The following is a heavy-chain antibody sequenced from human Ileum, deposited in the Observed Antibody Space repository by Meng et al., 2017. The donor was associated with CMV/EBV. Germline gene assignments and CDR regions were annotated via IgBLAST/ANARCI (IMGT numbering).Heavy chain of an antibody. J-gene: IGHJ4*02. CDR3: AHLSARRTEKFDY. CDR2: IYWDGDK. Sequence: QITLRESGPALVQPTQTLTMTCTFSGFSLTTDGMAVAWIRQPPGKALELLAVIYWDGDKRYRSSLKTRLTITKDTSKDQVLLTMTNMDPLDTATYYCAHLSARRTEKFDYWGQGVLVTVSS. D-gene: IGHD2-8*02. V-gene: IGHV2-5*02. CDR1: GFSLTTDGMA.